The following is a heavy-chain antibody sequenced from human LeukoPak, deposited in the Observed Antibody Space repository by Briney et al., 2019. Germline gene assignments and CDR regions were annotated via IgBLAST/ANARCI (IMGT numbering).Heavy chain of an antibody. CDR2: ITPIFGTA. V-gene: IGHV1-69*01. Sequence: SVKVSCKASGGTFSSYAISWVRQAPGQGLEWMGGITPIFGTANYAQKFQGRVTITADESTSTAYMELSSLRSEDTAVYYCARSAGAQPNPYDYWGQGTLVTVSS. CDR1: GGTFSSYA. CDR3: ARSAGAQPNPYDY. D-gene: IGHD6-13*01. J-gene: IGHJ4*02.